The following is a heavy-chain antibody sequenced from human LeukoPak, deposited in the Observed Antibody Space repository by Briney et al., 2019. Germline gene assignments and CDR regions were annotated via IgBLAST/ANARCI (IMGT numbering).Heavy chain of an antibody. CDR2: INWNGAWT. CDR3: ACYYYDSSRGFDL. V-gene: IGHV3-20*04. J-gene: IGHJ5*02. CDR1: GFKFDDYG. D-gene: IGHD3-22*01. Sequence: GGSLRLSCAASGFKFDDYGMRWVRQAPGKGLEWVCDINWNGAWTGYADSAKGRFTISRDNAKNSLYLQMNSLRAEDTALYYCACYYYDSSRGFDLWGQGTLVTVSA.